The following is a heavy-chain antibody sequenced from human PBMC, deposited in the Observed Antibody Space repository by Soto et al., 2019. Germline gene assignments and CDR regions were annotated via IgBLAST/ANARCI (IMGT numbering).Heavy chain of an antibody. D-gene: IGHD5-12*01. Sequence: QVQLVQSGAEVKKPGASVKVSCKASGYTFTRSGISWVRQAPGQGPEWMGWISSYNGDTNYAQTFQGRVTMTTDTSTSTAYMELRSLRSDDTAVYYCAREGVAPHYCYGMDVWGQGTPVTVSS. CDR3: AREGVAPHYCYGMDV. J-gene: IGHJ6*02. V-gene: IGHV1-18*01. CDR2: ISSYNGDT. CDR1: GYTFTRSG.